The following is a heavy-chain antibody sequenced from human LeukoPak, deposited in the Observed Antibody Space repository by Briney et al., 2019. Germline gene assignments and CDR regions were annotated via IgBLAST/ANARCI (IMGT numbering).Heavy chain of an antibody. V-gene: IGHV3-13*01. D-gene: IGHD6-25*01. J-gene: IGHJ3*02. CDR3: ARVLTVRSGGYDAFDI. CDR1: GFTFSSYD. CDR2: IDTAGDT. Sequence: GGSLRLSCATSGFTFSSYDIHWVRQATGKGLEWVSAIDTAGDTYYPGSVKGRFTISRENAKNSLYLQMNSLRAGDTAVYYCARVLTVRSGGYDAFDIWGQGTMVTVSS.